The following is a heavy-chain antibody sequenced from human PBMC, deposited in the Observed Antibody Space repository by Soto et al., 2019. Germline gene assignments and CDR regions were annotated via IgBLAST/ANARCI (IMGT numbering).Heavy chain of an antibody. D-gene: IGHD5-12*01. CDR2: IKQDGSEK. V-gene: IGHV3-7*05. Sequence: GGSLRLSCAASGFTFSSYWMSWVRQAPGKGLEWVANIKQDGSEKYYVASVKGRFTISRDNAKNSLYLQMNSLRAEDTAVYYCAKNVEMATIYFDYWGQGTLVTVSS. J-gene: IGHJ4*02. CDR3: AKNVEMATIYFDY. CDR1: GFTFSSYW.